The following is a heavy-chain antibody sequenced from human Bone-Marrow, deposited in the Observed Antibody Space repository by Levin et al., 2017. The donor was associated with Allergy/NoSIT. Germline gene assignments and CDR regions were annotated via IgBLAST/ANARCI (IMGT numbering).Heavy chain of an antibody. D-gene: IGHD5-24*01. CDR3: ARDRLDVRAFDI. J-gene: IGHJ3*02. CDR1: GFSFSDYH. CDR2: ITTSGGFI. V-gene: IGHV3-11*05. Sequence: PGGSLRLSCEGSGFSFSDYHMTWIRQAPGKGLEWVAYITTSGGFIRYEDSVKGRFTISRDNAKNSLFLQMDSLRVEDTAVYYCARDRLDVRAFDIWGQGTMVTVSS.